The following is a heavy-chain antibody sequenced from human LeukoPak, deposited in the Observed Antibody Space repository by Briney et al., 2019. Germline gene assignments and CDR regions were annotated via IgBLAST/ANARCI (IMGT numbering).Heavy chain of an antibody. Sequence: ASVNVSCKASGYTFSDFYIHWVRQAPGQGLEYVGWITPKSGDTYSPQRFQGRVTMTRDASISTAYMELSSLRSDDTAVYFCARVRLADERAWAYWGQGTLVTVSS. CDR2: ITPKSGDT. J-gene: IGHJ4*02. D-gene: IGHD3-3*02. V-gene: IGHV1-2*02. CDR3: ARVRLADERAWAY. CDR1: GYTFSDFY.